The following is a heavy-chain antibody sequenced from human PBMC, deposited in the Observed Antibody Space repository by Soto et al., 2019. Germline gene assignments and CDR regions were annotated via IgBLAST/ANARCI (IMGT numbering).Heavy chain of an antibody. D-gene: IGHD2-21*01. J-gene: IGHJ5*02. CDR2: IYYSGST. Sequence: SETLSLTCRVSGGSISGYYWSWIRQAPGKGLEWIGSIYYSGSTYYNPSLKSRVTISVDTSKNQFSLKLSSVTAADTAVYYCARQGEDNWFDPWGQGTLVTVSS. CDR1: GGSISGYY. V-gene: IGHV4-59*05. CDR3: ARQGEDNWFDP.